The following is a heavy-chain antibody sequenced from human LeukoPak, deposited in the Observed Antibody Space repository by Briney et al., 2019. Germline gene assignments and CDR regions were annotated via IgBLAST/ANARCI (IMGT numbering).Heavy chain of an antibody. CDR3: AREGYSSDSRTGIDY. Sequence: PGGSLRLSCAASGFSVSTNFMNWVRQAPGRGLEWVSVMYSGGTTSYADSVKGRFTISRDNSKNTVSLQMNSLRIDDTAVYYCAREGYSSDSRTGIDYWGQGTLVTVSS. V-gene: IGHV3-53*05. CDR1: GFSVSTNF. J-gene: IGHJ4*02. D-gene: IGHD5-18*01. CDR2: MYSGGTT.